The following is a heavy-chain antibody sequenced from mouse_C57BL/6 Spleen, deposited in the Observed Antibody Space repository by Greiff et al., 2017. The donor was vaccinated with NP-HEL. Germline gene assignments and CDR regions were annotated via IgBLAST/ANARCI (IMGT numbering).Heavy chain of an antibody. CDR3: ARGGNDDAMDY. Sequence: QVQLQQPGAELVRPGSSVKLSCKASGYTFTSYWMHWVKQRPIQGLEWIGNIDPSDSETHYNQKFKDKATLTVDKSSSTAYMQLSSLTSEDSAVYYGARGGNDDAMDYWGQGTSVTVSS. CDR2: IDPSDSET. D-gene: IGHD2-2*01. CDR1: GYTFTSYW. V-gene: IGHV1-52*01. J-gene: IGHJ4*01.